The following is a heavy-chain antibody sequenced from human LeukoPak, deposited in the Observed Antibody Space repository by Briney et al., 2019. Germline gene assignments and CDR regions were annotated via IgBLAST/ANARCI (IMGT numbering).Heavy chain of an antibody. CDR1: GFTFDDYT. Sequence: GGSLRLSCAASGFTFDDYTMHWVRQAPRKGLEWVSLISWDGSTTYYANSVKGRFTISRYNGKNSLYLQMNSLRTEDTALYYCAKAYYGSKNYYNYPYYFDDWGQGTLVTVSS. J-gene: IGHJ4*02. D-gene: IGHD3-10*01. CDR2: ISWDGSTT. CDR3: AKAYYGSKNYYNYPYYFDD. V-gene: IGHV3-43*01.